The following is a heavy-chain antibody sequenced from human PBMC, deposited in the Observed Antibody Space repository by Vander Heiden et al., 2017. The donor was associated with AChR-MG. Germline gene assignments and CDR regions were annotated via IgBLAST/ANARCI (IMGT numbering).Heavy chain of an antibody. CDR2: IRNKANSYTT. J-gene: IGHJ4*02. D-gene: IGHD4-17*01. V-gene: IGHV3-72*01. CDR3: AREGNYGDYPLDY. CDR1: GFTFSGHY. Sequence: EVQLVASGGGLVQPGGSLRLSWAASGFTFSGHYMDWVRQAPGKGLEWVGRIRNKANSYTTEDAASVKGRFTISRDDSKNSLYLQMNSLKTEDTAVYYCAREGNYGDYPLDYWGQGTLVTVSS.